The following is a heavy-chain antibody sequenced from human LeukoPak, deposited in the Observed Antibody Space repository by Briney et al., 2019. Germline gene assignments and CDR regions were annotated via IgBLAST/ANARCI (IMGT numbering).Heavy chain of an antibody. D-gene: IGHD6-19*01. CDR1: GFTFSSYW. Sequence: GGSLRLSCAASGFTFSSYWMHWVRQAPGKGLVWVSGINSDGSSTNYADSVKGRFTISRDNAKNTLFLQMSGLRAEDTAVYYCSARSASDDYWGQGTLVTVSS. V-gene: IGHV3-74*01. CDR2: INSDGSST. J-gene: IGHJ4*02. CDR3: SARSASDDY.